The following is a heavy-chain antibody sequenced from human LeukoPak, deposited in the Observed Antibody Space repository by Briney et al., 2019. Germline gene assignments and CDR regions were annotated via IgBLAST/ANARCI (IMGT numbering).Heavy chain of an antibody. V-gene: IGHV1-2*02. CDR3: ARGSMIVVARNWFDP. Sequence: AASVKVSCKASGYTFTGYYMRWGRPAPGQGREWMGWINPNRGGTNYAKKFQGGVTITRATSISTCYSERSGWRSGDTAVYYCARGSMIVVARNWFDPWGQGTLVTVSS. J-gene: IGHJ5*02. D-gene: IGHD3-22*01. CDR2: INPNRGGT. CDR1: GYTFTGYY.